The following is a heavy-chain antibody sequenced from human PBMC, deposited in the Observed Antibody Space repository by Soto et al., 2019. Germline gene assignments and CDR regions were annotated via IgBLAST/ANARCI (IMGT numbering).Heavy chain of an antibody. Sequence: GEALKISCKGSGYIFTSYWIGWVRQMPGKGLEWMGIIYPGDSDTRYSPSFQGQVTISADKSISTAYLQWSSLKASDTAMYYCARTCSGGSCYHNWFDPWGQGTLVTVSS. CDR1: GYIFTSYW. CDR3: ARTCSGGSCYHNWFDP. J-gene: IGHJ5*02. CDR2: IYPGDSDT. V-gene: IGHV5-51*01. D-gene: IGHD2-15*01.